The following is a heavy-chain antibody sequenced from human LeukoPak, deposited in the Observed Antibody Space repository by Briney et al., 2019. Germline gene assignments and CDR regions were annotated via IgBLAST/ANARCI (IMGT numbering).Heavy chain of an antibody. J-gene: IGHJ4*02. CDR1: GFTFSSYA. D-gene: IGHD5-24*01. Sequence: GGSLRLSRAASGFTFSSYAMHWVRQVPGKGLECLANIKEDGSETYYADSVKGRFTISRDNPKNLLFLQINSLRVEDTAVYYCARETPRRGETRDGYRWGQGTVVTVSS. CDR2: IKEDGSET. V-gene: IGHV3-7*01. CDR3: ARETPRRGETRDGYR.